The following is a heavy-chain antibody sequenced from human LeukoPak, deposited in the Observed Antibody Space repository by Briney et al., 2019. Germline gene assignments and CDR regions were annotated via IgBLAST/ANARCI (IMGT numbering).Heavy chain of an antibody. CDR1: GFTFSSYW. Sequence: PGGSLRLSCAASGFTFSSYWMSWVRQAPGKGLEWVANIKQDGSEKYYVDSVKGRFTISRDNAKNSLYLQMNSLRAEDTAVYYCAKPTRVYDSSGYYAWGQGTLVTVSS. CDR3: AKPTRVYDSSGYYA. V-gene: IGHV3-7*03. J-gene: IGHJ5*02. CDR2: IKQDGSEK. D-gene: IGHD3-22*01.